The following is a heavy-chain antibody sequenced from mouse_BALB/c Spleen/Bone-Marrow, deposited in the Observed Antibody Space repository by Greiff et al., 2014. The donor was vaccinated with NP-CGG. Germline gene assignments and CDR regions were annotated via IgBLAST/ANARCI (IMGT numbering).Heavy chain of an antibody. D-gene: IGHD2-3*01. CDR1: GYTFTSYD. CDR3: ARGRRTYYFDY. CDR2: IYPGDGST. Sequence: LVESGALLKISCKASGYTFTSYDINWVKQRPGQGLEWIGWIYPGDGSTKYNGKFKGKATLTADKSSSTAYMQLSSLTSENSAVYFCARGRRTYYFDYWGQGTTLTVSS. J-gene: IGHJ2*01. V-gene: IGHV1S33*01.